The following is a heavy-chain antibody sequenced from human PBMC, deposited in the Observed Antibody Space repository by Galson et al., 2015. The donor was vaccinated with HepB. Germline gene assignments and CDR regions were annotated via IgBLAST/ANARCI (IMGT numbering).Heavy chain of an antibody. CDR1: GDSVSSHTVG. Sequence: CAIPGDSVSSHTVGWNWIRQSPSRGLEWLGRTYYRSKWSNDYAESVQSRITINPDTSKNQISLQLNSVTPEDTAVYYCARSIHLGRGFDSWGQGTLVTVS. J-gene: IGHJ5*01. CDR3: ARSIHLGRGFDS. D-gene: IGHD7-27*01. V-gene: IGHV6-1*01. CDR2: TYYRSKWSN.